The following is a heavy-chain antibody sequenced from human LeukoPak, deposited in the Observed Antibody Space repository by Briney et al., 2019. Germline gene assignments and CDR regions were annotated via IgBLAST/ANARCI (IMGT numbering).Heavy chain of an antibody. CDR1: GYTFTGCY. V-gene: IGHV1-2*02. Sequence: GASVKVSCKASGYTFTGCYMHWVRQAPGQGLEWMGWINPNSGGTNYAQKFQGRVTMTRDTSISTAYMELSRLRSDDTAVYYCARTWSRVPNFDYWGQGTLVTVSS. CDR2: INPNSGGT. J-gene: IGHJ4*02. CDR3: ARTWSRVPNFDY. D-gene: IGHD2-8*02.